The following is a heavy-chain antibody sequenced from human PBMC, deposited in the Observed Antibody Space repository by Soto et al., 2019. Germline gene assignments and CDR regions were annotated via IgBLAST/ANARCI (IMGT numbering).Heavy chain of an antibody. Sequence: PGGSLRLSCAASGFTFSSYAMSWVRQAPGKGLEWVSAISGSGGSTYYADSVKGRFTISRDNSKNTLYLQMNSLRAEDTAVYYCSKLQWLVRGAFDIWGQGTMVTGSS. V-gene: IGHV3-23*01. J-gene: IGHJ3*02. D-gene: IGHD6-19*01. CDR1: GFTFSSYA. CDR3: SKLQWLVRGAFDI. CDR2: ISGSGGST.